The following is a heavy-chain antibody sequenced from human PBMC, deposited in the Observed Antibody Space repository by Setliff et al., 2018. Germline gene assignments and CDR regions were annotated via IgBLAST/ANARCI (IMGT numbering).Heavy chain of an antibody. J-gene: IGHJ4*02. V-gene: IGHV1-69*06. D-gene: IGHD3-10*01. CDR3: ATQITMVRGVTDSHFDY. Sequence: GASVKVSCKASGGTFSSYAISWVRQAPGQGLEWMGRIIPIFGTANYAQKFQGRVTMTEDTSTDTAYMELSSLRSEDTAVYYCATQITMVRGVTDSHFDYWGQGTLVTVSS. CDR2: IIPIFGTA. CDR1: GGTFSSYA.